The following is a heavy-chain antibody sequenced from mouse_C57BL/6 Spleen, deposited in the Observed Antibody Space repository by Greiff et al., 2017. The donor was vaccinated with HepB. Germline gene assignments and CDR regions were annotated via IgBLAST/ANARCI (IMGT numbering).Heavy chain of an antibody. CDR2: IDPENGDT. CDR3: TTFGYDGSRRG. Sequence: EVQLQQSGAELVRPGASVKLSCTASGFNIKDDYMHWVKQRPEQGLEWIGWIDPENGDTEYASKFQGKATITADTSSNTAYLQLSSLTSEDTAVYYCTTFGYDGSRRGWGQGTTLTVSS. J-gene: IGHJ2*01. D-gene: IGHD1-1*01. CDR1: GFNIKDDY. V-gene: IGHV14-4*01.